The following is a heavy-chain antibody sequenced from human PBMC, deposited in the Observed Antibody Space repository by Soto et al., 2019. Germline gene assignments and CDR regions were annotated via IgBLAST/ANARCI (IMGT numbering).Heavy chain of an antibody. CDR2: MNPNSGNT. CDR1: GYTFTSYD. V-gene: IGHV1-8*01. CDR3: ARDLFLYIAAAGHNWFDP. D-gene: IGHD6-13*01. Sequence: QVQLVQSGAEVKKPGASVKVSCKASGYTFTSYDINWVRQATGQGLEWMGWMNPNSGNTGYAQKFQGRVTMTRNTSISTAYMELSSLRSEDTALYYCARDLFLYIAAAGHNWFDPWGQGTLVTVSS. J-gene: IGHJ5*02.